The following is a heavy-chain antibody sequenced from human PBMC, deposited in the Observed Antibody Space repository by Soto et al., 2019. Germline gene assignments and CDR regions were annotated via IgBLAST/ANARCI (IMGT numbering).Heavy chain of an antibody. D-gene: IGHD6-19*01. CDR1: VFTFDDYG. CDR2: INWNGGST. CDR3: ARLYSSGWYGPGRY. Sequence: EVQLVESGGGVVRPGGSLRLSCAASVFTFDDYGMSWVRQAPGKGLEWVSGINWNGGSTGYADSVKGRFTISRDNAKNTLYLQMNSLRAEDAALYYCARLYSSGWYGPGRYWGQGTLVTVSS. J-gene: IGHJ4*02. V-gene: IGHV3-20*04.